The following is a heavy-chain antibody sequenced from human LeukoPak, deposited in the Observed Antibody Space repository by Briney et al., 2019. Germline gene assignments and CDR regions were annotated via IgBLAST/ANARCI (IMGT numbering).Heavy chain of an antibody. Sequence: GGSPRLSCAVSGITLSNYGMSWVRQAPGKGLEWVAGISGSGGSTYYADSVKGRFTISRDNSKNTLYLQMNSLRAEDTAVYYCAKAAPTVKRLPKYFDYWGQGTLVTVSS. CDR3: AKAAPTVKRLPKYFDY. CDR1: GITLSNYG. V-gene: IGHV3-23*01. J-gene: IGHJ4*02. D-gene: IGHD6-25*01. CDR2: ISGSGGST.